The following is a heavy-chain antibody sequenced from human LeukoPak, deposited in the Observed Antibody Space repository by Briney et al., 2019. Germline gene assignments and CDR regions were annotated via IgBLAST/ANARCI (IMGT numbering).Heavy chain of an antibody. CDR1: GGTFSSYA. CDR2: IIPILGIA. Sequence: GASVKVSCKASGGTFSSYAISWVRRAPGQGLEWMGRIIPILGIANYAQKFQGRVTITADKSTSTAYMELSSLRSEDTAVYYCARGITMVRGVLQYYFDYWGQGTLVTVSS. J-gene: IGHJ4*02. CDR3: ARGITMVRGVLQYYFDY. V-gene: IGHV1-69*04. D-gene: IGHD3-10*01.